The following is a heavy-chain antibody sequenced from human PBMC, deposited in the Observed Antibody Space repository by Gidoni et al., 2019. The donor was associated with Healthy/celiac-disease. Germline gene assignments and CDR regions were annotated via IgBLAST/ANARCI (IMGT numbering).Heavy chain of an antibody. D-gene: IGHD3-16*01. CDR2: IYSECST. CDR3: SRDGGGMDV. J-gene: IGHJ6*02. CDR1: GFNVRRNY. V-gene: IGHV3-53*02. Sequence: EVQLVETGGGLIQPGGSVRLSCAASGFNVRRNYISWVRQAPGKGLEWVSVIYSECSTYYADSVKGRFTIARDNSKNTLYLQMNSLRAEDTAVYYCSRDGGGMDVWGQGTTVTVSS.